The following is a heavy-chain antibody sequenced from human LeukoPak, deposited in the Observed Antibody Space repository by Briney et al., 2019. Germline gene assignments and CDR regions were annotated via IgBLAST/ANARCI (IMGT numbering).Heavy chain of an antibody. CDR3: ARGLGYYYDSSGADRLDY. J-gene: IGHJ4*02. CDR2: INHSGST. V-gene: IGHV4-34*01. Sequence: SETLSLTCAVYGGSFSGYYWSWIRQPPGKGLEWIGEINHSGSTNYNPSLKSRVTISVDTSKNQFSLKLSSVTAADTAVYYCARGLGYYYDSSGADRLDYWGQGTLVTVPS. CDR1: GGSFSGYY. D-gene: IGHD3-22*01.